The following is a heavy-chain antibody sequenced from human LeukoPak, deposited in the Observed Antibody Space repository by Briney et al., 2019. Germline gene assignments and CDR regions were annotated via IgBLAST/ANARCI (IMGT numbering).Heavy chain of an antibody. CDR3: AKGYSSTSYCLDY. J-gene: IGHJ4*02. CDR2: ISGSDDST. V-gene: IGHV3-23*01. Sequence: PGGSLRLSCAASGFTFSSYAMSWVRQAPGKGLEWVSAISGSDDSTYYADSAKGRFTISRDSSKNTLYLQMNSLRAEDTSVYYCAKGYSSTSYCLDYWGQGTLVTVSS. D-gene: IGHD2-2*01. CDR1: GFTFSSYA.